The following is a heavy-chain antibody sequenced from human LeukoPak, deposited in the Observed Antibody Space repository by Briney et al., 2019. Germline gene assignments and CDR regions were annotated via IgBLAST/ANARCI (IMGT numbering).Heavy chain of an antibody. D-gene: IGHD1-1*01. CDR2: IYTSGST. J-gene: IGHJ3*02. Sequence: SETLSLTCTVSGGSISSGSYYWSWIRQPAGKGMEWIGRIYTSGSTNYNPSLKSRVTISVDTSKNQFSLKLSSVTAADTAVYYCARGRTGDAFDIWGQGTMVTVSS. CDR1: GGSISSGSYY. V-gene: IGHV4-61*02. CDR3: ARGRTGDAFDI.